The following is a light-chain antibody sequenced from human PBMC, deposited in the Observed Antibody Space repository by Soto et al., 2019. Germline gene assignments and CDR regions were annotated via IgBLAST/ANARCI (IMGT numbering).Light chain of an antibody. J-gene: IGKJ1*01. CDR2: DVS. V-gene: IGKV1-5*01. CDR1: QSISDS. CDR3: QQYHGYSRT. Sequence: DIQMTQSPSALSASVGDRVTITCRASQSISDSLAWYQQKPGKAPDLLISDVSSLERGVASRFSGSGSGTEFTLTISSMQPDDFATYYCQQYHGYSRTVGQGTKVDSK.